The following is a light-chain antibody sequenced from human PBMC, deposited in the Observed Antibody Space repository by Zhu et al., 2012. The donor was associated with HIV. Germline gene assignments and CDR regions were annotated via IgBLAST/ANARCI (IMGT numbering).Light chain of an antibody. CDR3: QQGVT. J-gene: IGKJ3*01. V-gene: IGKV1-5*03. Sequence: DIQMAQFPSTLSASVGDRVTITCRASQSISTWLAWYQQKPGKAPKLLIYKASTLESGVPSRFSGSGSGTDFTLTISSLEPEDFAVYYCQQGVTFGPGTKVDIK. CDR2: KAS. CDR1: QSISTW.